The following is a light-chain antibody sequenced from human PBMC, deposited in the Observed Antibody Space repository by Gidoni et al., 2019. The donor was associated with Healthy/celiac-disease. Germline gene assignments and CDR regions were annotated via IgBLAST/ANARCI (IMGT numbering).Light chain of an antibody. V-gene: IGKV1-13*02. J-gene: IGKJ3*01. CDR2: DAS. CDR1: QGSSSA. CDR3: QQFNSYSFT. Sequence: AIQLTQSPSSLSASVGDRVTITCRASQGSSSALAWYQQKPGKAPKLLIYDASSLESGVASRFGGSGSGTDFTLTISSLQPEDFATYYCQQFNSYSFTFGPGTKVDIK.